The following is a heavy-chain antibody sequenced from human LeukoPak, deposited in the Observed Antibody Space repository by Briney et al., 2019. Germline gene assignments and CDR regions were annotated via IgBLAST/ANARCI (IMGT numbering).Heavy chain of an antibody. J-gene: IGHJ5*02. CDR1: GGSISSSSHY. Sequence: SETLSLTCTVSGGSISSSSHYWGWIRQPPGKGLEWIGSIYYSGSTYYNPSLKSRVTISVDTSKNQFSLKLSSVTAADTAVYYCARRGGYCSSTSCFNWFDPWGQGTLVTVSS. CDR3: ARRGGYCSSTSCFNWFDP. CDR2: IYYSGST. D-gene: IGHD2-2*01. V-gene: IGHV4-39*07.